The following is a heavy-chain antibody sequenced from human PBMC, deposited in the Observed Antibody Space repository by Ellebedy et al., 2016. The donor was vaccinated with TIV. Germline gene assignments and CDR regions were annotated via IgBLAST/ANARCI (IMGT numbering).Heavy chain of an antibody. CDR2: INPSGNV. D-gene: IGHD3-10*01. Sequence: SETLSLXXTVSGGSISGYYWSWIRQSPGKGLEWIGDINPSGNVNYTASLKSRLLMSIDTSKRQISLNLKSLTAADTAIYYCSRGRRFSASYHPMMATFEVWGQGTTVIVSS. V-gene: IGHV4-34*01. CDR3: SRGRRFSASYHPMMATFEV. CDR1: GGSISGYY. J-gene: IGHJ3*01.